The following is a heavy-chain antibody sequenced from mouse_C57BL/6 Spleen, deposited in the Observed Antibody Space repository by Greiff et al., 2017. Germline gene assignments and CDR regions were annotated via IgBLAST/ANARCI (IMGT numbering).Heavy chain of an antibody. Sequence: EVKVEESGEGLVKPGGSLKLSCAASGFTFSSYAMSWVRQTPEKRLEWVAYISSSGDYIYYADTVKGRFTISRDNARNTLYLQMSSLKSEDTAMYYCTRDSRYFDYWGQGTTLTVSS. D-gene: IGHD3-3*01. CDR1: GFTFSSYA. CDR2: ISSSGDYI. V-gene: IGHV5-9-1*02. CDR3: TRDSRYFDY. J-gene: IGHJ2*01.